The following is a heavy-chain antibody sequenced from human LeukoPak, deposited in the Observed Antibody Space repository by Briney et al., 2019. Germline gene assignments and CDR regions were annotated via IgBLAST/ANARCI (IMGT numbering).Heavy chain of an antibody. Sequence: PGGTLRLSCAASGFTFSSYGMSWVRQAPGKGLEWVSAISGSGGSTYYADSVKGRFTISRDNSKNTLYLQMNSLRAEDTAVYYCASSQYGSGGPMGAFDIWGQGTMVTVSS. CDR2: ISGSGGST. V-gene: IGHV3-23*01. CDR1: GFTFSSYG. CDR3: ASSQYGSGGPMGAFDI. J-gene: IGHJ3*02. D-gene: IGHD3-10*01.